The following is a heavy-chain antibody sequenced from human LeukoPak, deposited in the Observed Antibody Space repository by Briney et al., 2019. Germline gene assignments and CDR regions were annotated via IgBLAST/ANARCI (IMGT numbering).Heavy chain of an antibody. CDR3: ARGVVVLGSYYYYYMDV. D-gene: IGHD2-15*01. J-gene: IGHJ6*03. CDR1: GFTFTKYW. V-gene: IGHV3-7*01. CDR2: IKQDGSDK. Sequence: GDSLRLSCAASGFTFTKYWMTWVRQAPGKGLEWVGNIKQDGSDKNYMDSVKGRFTISRDNTKNSVYLQMSSLRAEDTAVYYCARGVVVLGSYYYYYMDVWGKGTTVTVSS.